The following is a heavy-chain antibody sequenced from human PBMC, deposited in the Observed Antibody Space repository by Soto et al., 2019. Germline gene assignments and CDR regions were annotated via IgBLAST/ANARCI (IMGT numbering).Heavy chain of an antibody. CDR1: GGSFSSYY. D-gene: IGHD2-2*02. Sequence: PSETLSLTCAVSGGSFSSYYWSWIRQPPGKGLEWIGYIYYSGSTNYNPSLKSRVTISVDTSKNQFSLKLSSVTAADTAVYYCARAPTCSSTRCYTRDWFDPRGQGTLVPVSS. V-gene: IGHV4-59*01. J-gene: IGHJ5*02. CDR3: ARAPTCSSTRCYTRDWFDP. CDR2: IYYSGST.